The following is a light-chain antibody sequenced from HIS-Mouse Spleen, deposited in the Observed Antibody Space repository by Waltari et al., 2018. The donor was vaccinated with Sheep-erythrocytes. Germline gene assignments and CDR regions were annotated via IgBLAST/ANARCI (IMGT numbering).Light chain of an antibody. Sequence: SYELTQPPSVSVSPGQTARITCSGDALPKKYAYWYQQKSGQATVLVIYEDSKRPSGRTEGIAGSSSGTMATVTNSGAQVEDEADYYCYSTDSSGNHSNWVFGGGTKLTVL. CDR1: ALPKKY. CDR3: YSTDSSGNHSNWV. V-gene: IGLV3-10*01. CDR2: EDS. J-gene: IGLJ3*02.